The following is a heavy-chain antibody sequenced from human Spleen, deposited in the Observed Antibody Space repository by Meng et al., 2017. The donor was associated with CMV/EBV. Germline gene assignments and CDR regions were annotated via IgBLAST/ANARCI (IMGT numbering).Heavy chain of an antibody. CDR3: ARDLVPGDAFDI. Sequence: LSCAAYGLTVSSNYMSWVRQAPGKGLEWVSVIYSGGSTYYADSVKGRFTISRDNSKNTLYLQMNSLRAEDTAVYYCARDLVPGDAFDIWGQGTMVTVSS. CDR1: GLTVSSNY. J-gene: IGHJ3*02. CDR2: IYSGGST. V-gene: IGHV3-66*02. D-gene: IGHD5-12*01.